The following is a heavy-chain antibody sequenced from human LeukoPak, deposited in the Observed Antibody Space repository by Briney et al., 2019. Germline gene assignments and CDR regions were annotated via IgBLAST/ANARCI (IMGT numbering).Heavy chain of an antibody. CDR3: ARVYCPNGVCYNSRGWFDP. CDR2: IFYSGST. D-gene: IGHD2-8*01. V-gene: IGHV4-59*01. J-gene: IGHJ5*02. Sequence: SVTLSLTCTVSGGSISTYYWSWIRQPPGKGLEWIGYIFYSGSTNYNPSLKSRVTISVDTSKNQFSLKLSSVTAADTAVYYCARVYCPNGVCYNSRGWFDPWGQGTLVTVSS. CDR1: GGSISTYY.